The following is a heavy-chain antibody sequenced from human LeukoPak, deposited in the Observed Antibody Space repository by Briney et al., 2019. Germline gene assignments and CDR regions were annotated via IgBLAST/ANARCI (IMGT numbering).Heavy chain of an antibody. J-gene: IGHJ3*01. CDR2: IYTSGST. D-gene: IGHD3-22*01. CDR3: GRYYCGSSGYSAIHDAFDF. V-gene: IGHV4-4*08. CDR1: GGSISSYY. Sequence: SSETLSLTCTVSGGSISSYYWSWIRQPPGKGLEWIGYIYTSGSTNYNPSLKSRVTMSVETTKNQFSLKLSSVTAADTAADYCGRYYCGSSGYSAIHDAFDFWGQGTNVTVS.